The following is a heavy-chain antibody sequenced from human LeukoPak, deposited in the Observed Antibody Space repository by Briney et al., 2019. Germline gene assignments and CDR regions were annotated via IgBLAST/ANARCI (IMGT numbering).Heavy chain of an antibody. CDR3: ARERITGNWFDP. CDR2: INPNSGGT. D-gene: IGHD1-20*01. V-gene: IGHV1-2*02. J-gene: IGHJ5*02. Sequence: ASVKVSCKASGYTFTGYYMHWVRQAPGQGLEWMGWINPNSGGTNYAQKFQGRVTMTRDTSISTAYMELSRLRSDGTAVYYCARERITGNWFDPWGQGTLVTVSS. CDR1: GYTFTGYY.